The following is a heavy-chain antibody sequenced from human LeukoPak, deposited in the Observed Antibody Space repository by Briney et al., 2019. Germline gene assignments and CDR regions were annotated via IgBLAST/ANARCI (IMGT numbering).Heavy chain of an antibody. J-gene: IGHJ3*02. CDR3: ARESQDAFDI. Sequence: GGSLRLSCAVSGFTFSSYSMNWVRQAPGKGLEWVSSISSSSSNIYYTDSVKCRFTISRDNAKNSLYLQMNSLRAENTAVYYCARESQDAFDIWGQWTMVTVSS. CDR2: ISSSSSNI. V-gene: IGHV3-21*01. CDR1: GFTFSSYS.